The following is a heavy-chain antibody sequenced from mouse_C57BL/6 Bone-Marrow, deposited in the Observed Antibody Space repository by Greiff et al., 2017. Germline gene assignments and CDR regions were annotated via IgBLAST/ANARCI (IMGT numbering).Heavy chain of an antibody. CDR1: GYTFTSYW. CDR2: IYPGNSDT. D-gene: IGHD2-4*01. CDR3: TRFPYYDDDPFYAMDD. Sequence: VQLQQSGTVLARPGASVKMSCKTSGYTFTSYWMHWVKQRPGQGLEWIGAIYPGNSDTSYNQKFKGKAKLTAVPSASTAYMELSSLTNEDSAVYYCTRFPYYDDDPFYAMDDWGQGTSVTVSS. V-gene: IGHV1-5*01. J-gene: IGHJ4*01.